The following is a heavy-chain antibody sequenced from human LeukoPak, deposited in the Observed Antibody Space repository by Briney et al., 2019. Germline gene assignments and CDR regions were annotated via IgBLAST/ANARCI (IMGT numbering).Heavy chain of an antibody. V-gene: IGHV3-21*01. Sequence: PGGSLRLSCAASGFTFSSYSMNWVRQAPGKGLEWVSSISSSSSYIYYADSVKDRFTISRGNAKNSLYLQMNSLRAEDTAVYYCARASVAVAGYYYYGMDVWGQGTTVTVSS. CDR3: ARASVAVAGYYYYGMDV. D-gene: IGHD6-19*01. CDR1: GFTFSSYS. CDR2: ISSSSSYI. J-gene: IGHJ6*02.